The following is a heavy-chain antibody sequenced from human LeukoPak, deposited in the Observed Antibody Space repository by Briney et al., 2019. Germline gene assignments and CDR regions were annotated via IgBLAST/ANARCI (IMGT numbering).Heavy chain of an antibody. CDR1: GGSMSSNNYY. Sequence: SETLSLTCTVSGGSMSSNNYYWAWIRQPPGKGLEWIGYIYNGGSTNYNPSLESRVTMSVDTSKNQFSLSLSSVTAADAAVYYCARQPGGRPGDYWGQGILVTVSS. V-gene: IGHV4-39*01. D-gene: IGHD1-26*01. CDR2: IYNGGST. CDR3: ARQPGGRPGDY. J-gene: IGHJ4*02.